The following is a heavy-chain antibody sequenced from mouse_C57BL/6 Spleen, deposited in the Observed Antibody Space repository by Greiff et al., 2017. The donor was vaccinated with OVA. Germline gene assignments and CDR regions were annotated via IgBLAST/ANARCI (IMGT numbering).Heavy chain of an antibody. CDR2: IYPSDSET. V-gene: IGHV1-61*01. Sequence: QVQLQQPGAELVRPGSSVKLSCKASGYTFTSYWMDWVKQRPGQGLEWIGNIYPSDSETHYNQKFKDKATLTVDKSSSTAYMQLSSLTSEDSAVYYGARGDDGFAYWGQGTLVTVSA. D-gene: IGHD2-2*01. CDR1: GYTFTSYW. CDR3: ARGDDGFAY. J-gene: IGHJ3*01.